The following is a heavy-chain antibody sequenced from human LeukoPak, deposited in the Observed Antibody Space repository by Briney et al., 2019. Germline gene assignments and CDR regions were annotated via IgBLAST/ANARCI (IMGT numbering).Heavy chain of an antibody. J-gene: IGHJ4*02. D-gene: IGHD3-22*01. CDR2: IWYDGSNK. CDR3: ARDLDDSSGYMVY. Sequence: GGSLRLSCAASGFTFSSYWMSWVRQAPGKGLEWVAVIWYDGSNKYYADSVKGRFTISRDNSKSTLYLQMNSLRAEDTAVYYCARDLDDSSGYMVYWGQGTLVTVSS. CDR1: GFTFSSYW. V-gene: IGHV3-33*08.